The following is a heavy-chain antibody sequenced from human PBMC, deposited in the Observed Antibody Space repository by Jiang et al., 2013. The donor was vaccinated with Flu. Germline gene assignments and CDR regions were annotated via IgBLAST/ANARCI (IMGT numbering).Heavy chain of an antibody. Sequence: LLESGGGVVQPGRSLRLSCAASGFTFSSYGMHWVRQAPGKGLEWVAVIWYDGSNKYYADSVKGRFTISRDNSKNTLYLQMNSLRAEDTAVYYCARDLYSGSSRGWFDPWGQGTLVTVSS. CDR1: GFTFSSYG. V-gene: IGHV3-33*01. CDR3: ARDLYSGSSRGWFDP. J-gene: IGHJ5*02. D-gene: IGHD1-26*01. CDR2: IWYDGSNK.